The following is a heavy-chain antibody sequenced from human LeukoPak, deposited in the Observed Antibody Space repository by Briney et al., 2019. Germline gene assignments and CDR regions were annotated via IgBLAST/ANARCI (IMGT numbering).Heavy chain of an antibody. V-gene: IGHV4-38-2*02. CDR1: GYSISSGYY. J-gene: IGHJ4*02. D-gene: IGHD3-3*01. Sequence: SETLSLTCTVSGYSISSGYYWGWIRQPPGKGLEWIGSIYHSGSTYYNPSLKSRVTISVDTSKNQFSLKLSSVTAADTAVYYCARGFLEWLSLDYWGQGTLVTVSS. CDR3: ARGFLEWLSLDY. CDR2: IYHSGST.